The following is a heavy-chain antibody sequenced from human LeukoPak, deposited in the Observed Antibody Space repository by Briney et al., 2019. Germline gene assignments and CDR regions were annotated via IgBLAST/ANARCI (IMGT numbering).Heavy chain of an antibody. Sequence: PGGSLRLSCAASGFTFSSYGMHWVRQAPGKGLEWVAVISYDGSNKYYADSVKGRFTISRDNSKNTLYLQMNSLRAEDTAVYYCAKDRHSSSWYGYWGQGTLVTVSS. CDR1: GFTFSSYG. V-gene: IGHV3-30*18. D-gene: IGHD6-13*01. J-gene: IGHJ4*02. CDR3: AKDRHSSSWYGY. CDR2: ISYDGSNK.